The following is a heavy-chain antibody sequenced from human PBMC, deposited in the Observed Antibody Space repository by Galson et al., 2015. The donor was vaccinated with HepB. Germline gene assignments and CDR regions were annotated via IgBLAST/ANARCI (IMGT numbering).Heavy chain of an antibody. D-gene: IGHD3-16*01. CDR1: GSTLTGYY. V-gene: IGHV1-2*02. J-gene: IGHJ5*02. CDR3: ARVGEVFGGNWFDP. CDR2: INPNSGGT. Sequence: SVTVSCKASGSTLTGYYMHWVRQAPGQGLEWMGWINPNSGGTNYAQKFQGRVTMTRDTSISTAYMELSRLRSDDTAVYYCARVGEVFGGNWFDPWGQGTLVTVSP.